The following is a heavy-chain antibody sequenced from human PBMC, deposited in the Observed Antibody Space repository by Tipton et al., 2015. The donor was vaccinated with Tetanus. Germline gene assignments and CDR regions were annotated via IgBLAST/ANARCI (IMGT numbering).Heavy chain of an antibody. Sequence: TLSLTCAVSGASISSIYSWSWIRQPPGKGLEWIGYVFRSGSADYNPSLKSRVNISLDRSENQISLMLTSVTAADTAVYYCACGSGKFDSSDHSPLDFWGRGMLVTVSS. J-gene: IGHJ4*02. CDR3: ACGSGKFDSSDHSPLDF. V-gene: IGHV4-30-2*01. D-gene: IGHD3-22*01. CDR1: GASISSIYS. CDR2: VFRSGSA.